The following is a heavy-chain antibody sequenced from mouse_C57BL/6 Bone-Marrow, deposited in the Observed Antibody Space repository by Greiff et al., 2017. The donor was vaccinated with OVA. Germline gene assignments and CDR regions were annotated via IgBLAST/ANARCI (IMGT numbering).Heavy chain of an antibody. V-gene: IGHV5-17*01. CDR1: GFTFSDYG. D-gene: IGHD1-1*01. Sequence: EVKLMESGGGLVKPGGSLKLSCAASGFTFSDYGMHWVRQAPEKGLEWVAYISSGSSTIYYADTVKGRFTISRDNAKNTLFLQMTSLRSEDTAMYYCARGTTVVATRPAWFAYWGQGTLVTVSA. CDR2: ISSGSSTI. J-gene: IGHJ3*01. CDR3: ARGTTVVATRPAWFAY.